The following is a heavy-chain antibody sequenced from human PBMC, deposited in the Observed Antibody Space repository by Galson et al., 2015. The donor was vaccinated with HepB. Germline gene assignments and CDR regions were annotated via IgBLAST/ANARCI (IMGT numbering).Heavy chain of an antibody. D-gene: IGHD4-17*01. CDR1: GGSISSSSYY. CDR3: ARRFSLGVYGDYWYFDL. CDR2: IYYSGST. J-gene: IGHJ2*01. Sequence: LSLTCTVSGGSISSSSYYWGWIRQPPGKGLEWIGSIYYSGSTYYNPSLKSRVTISVDTSKNQFSLKLSSVTAADTAVYYCARRFSLGVYGDYWYFDLWGRGTLVTVSS. V-gene: IGHV4-39*01.